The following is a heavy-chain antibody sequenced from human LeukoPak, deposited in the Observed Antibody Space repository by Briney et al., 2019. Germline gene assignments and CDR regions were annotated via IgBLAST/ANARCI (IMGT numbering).Heavy chain of an antibody. V-gene: IGHV1-18*01. D-gene: IGHD2-15*01. CDR2: ITTYNGNT. Sequence: ASVKVSCKASGYTFINYGITWVRQAPGQGLEWIGWITTYNGNTYYAQNFQGRVTMTADTSTSTAYMEVRSLRSDDTAVYYCARLSPPIASFCSGGTCYSGGFDPWGQGTLVTVSS. CDR3: ARLSPPIASFCSGGTCYSGGFDP. J-gene: IGHJ5*02. CDR1: GYTFINYG.